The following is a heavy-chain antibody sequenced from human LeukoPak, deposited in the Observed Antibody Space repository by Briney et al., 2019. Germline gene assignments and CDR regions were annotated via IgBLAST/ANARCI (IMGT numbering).Heavy chain of an antibody. CDR3: ARSASGYSYGRWGYFDY. CDR1: GYPFTSYY. D-gene: IGHD5-18*01. J-gene: IGHJ4*02. Sequence: ASVKVSCKASGYPFTSYYMHWLRQSPGQGLGWRGIINPSGGSTSYAQKFQGRVTMTRDTSTSTVYMELSSLRSEDTAVYYCARSASGYSYGRWGYFDYWGQGTLVTVSS. V-gene: IGHV1-46*01. CDR2: INPSGGST.